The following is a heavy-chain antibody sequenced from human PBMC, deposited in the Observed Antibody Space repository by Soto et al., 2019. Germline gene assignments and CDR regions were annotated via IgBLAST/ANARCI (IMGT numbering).Heavy chain of an antibody. CDR1: GFTFSGYW. CDR2: INQDGSAI. D-gene: IGHD2-2*01. V-gene: IGHV3-7*01. J-gene: IGHJ4*02. CDR3: ARDRAMDDY. Sequence: EVQWLESGGGGVQAGGSLRRSCEGSGFTFSGYWMNWARQSAGKGLEWVANINQDGSAINYVDSVRGRFTISRDNGTNSLYLHMMSLRVDDTAVYYCARDRAMDDYWGQGTLVPVSS.